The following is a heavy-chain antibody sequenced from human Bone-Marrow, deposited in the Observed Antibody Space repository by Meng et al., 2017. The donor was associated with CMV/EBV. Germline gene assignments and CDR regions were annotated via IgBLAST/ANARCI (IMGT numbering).Heavy chain of an antibody. Sequence: GASLKISCAASGFTFSSYAMHWVRQAPGKGLEWVAVISYDGSNKYYADSVKGRFTISRDNSKNTLYLQMNSLRAEDTAVYYCARDDYRGLLEWSPLDYWGQGTLVTVSS. V-gene: IGHV3-30*04. CDR2: ISYDGSNK. J-gene: IGHJ4*02. CDR1: GFTFSSYA. CDR3: ARDDYRGLLEWSPLDY. D-gene: IGHD3-3*01.